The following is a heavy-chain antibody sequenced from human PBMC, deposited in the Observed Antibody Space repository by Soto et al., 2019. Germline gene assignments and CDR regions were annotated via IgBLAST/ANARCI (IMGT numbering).Heavy chain of an antibody. Sequence: GGSLRLSCAASGFIFKMYWMHWVRQTPGKGLVWISRIYNDGSYTDYADSVKGRFTISRDNVNDTLYLQLNNLRAEDSGLYYCTRGPRPISTGTGAYWGQGTQVTVSS. CDR2: IYNDGSYT. J-gene: IGHJ4*02. CDR3: TRGPRPISTGTGAY. D-gene: IGHD3-10*01. V-gene: IGHV3-74*01. CDR1: GFIFKMYW.